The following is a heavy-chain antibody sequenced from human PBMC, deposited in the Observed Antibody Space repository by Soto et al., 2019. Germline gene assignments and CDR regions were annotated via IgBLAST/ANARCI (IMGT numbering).Heavy chain of an antibody. Sequence: PGGSLRLSCAASGFTFSDYYMSWIRQAPGKGLEWVSYISSSGSTIYYADSVKGRFAISRDNAKNSLYLQMNSLRAGDTAVYYCARGLRYFDPYYFDYWGQGTLVTVSS. D-gene: IGHD3-9*01. CDR1: GFTFSDYY. V-gene: IGHV3-11*01. CDR2: ISSSGSTI. CDR3: ARGLRYFDPYYFDY. J-gene: IGHJ4*02.